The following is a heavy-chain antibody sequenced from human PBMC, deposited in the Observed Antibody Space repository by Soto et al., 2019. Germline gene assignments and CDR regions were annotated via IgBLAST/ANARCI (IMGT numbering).Heavy chain of an antibody. D-gene: IGHD4-17*01. V-gene: IGHV1-18*01. CDR1: GYTFTSYG. Sequence: GASVKVSCKASGYTFTSYGISWVRQAPGQGLEWMGWISAYNGNKNYAQKLQGRVTMTTDISTSTAYIELRSLRSDDTAVYYCARSYGDYENWFDPWGQGTLVTVSS. CDR3: ARSYGDYENWFDP. CDR2: ISAYNGNK. J-gene: IGHJ5*02.